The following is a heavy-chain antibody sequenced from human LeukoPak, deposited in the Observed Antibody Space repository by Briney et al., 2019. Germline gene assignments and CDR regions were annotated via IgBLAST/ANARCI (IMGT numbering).Heavy chain of an antibody. CDR3: ARDPSIAAAGRFDY. CDR1: GYTFTGYY. V-gene: IGHV1-2*02. D-gene: IGHD6-13*01. Sequence: ASVKVSCKASGYTFTGYYMHWVRQAPGQGLEWMGWINPNSGGTNYAQKFQGRVAMTRDTSISTAYMELSRLRSDDTAVYYCARDPSIAAAGRFDYWGQGTLVTVSS. CDR2: INPNSGGT. J-gene: IGHJ4*02.